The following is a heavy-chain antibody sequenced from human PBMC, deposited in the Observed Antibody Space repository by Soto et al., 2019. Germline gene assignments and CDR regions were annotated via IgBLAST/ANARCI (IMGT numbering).Heavy chain of an antibody. J-gene: IGHJ6*02. CDR3: ASALCSGGSCYSAYYGMDV. Sequence: SVKVSCKASGGTFSSYAISWVRQAPGQGLEWMGGIIPIFGTANYAQKFQGRVTITADESTSTAYMELSSLRSEDTAVYYCASALCSGGSCYSAYYGMDVWGQGTTVTIS. D-gene: IGHD2-15*01. CDR2: IIPIFGTA. CDR1: GGTFSSYA. V-gene: IGHV1-69*13.